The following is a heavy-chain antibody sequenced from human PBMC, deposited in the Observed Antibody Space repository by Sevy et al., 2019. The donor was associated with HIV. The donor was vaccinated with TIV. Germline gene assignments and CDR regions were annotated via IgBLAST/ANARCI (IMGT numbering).Heavy chain of an antibody. CDR3: ASFLVVVPAAIGPDV. V-gene: IGHV3-23*01. CDR2: ISGRGGST. J-gene: IGHJ6*02. D-gene: IGHD2-2*01. Sequence: GGCLRLSCAASGFTFSSYAMSWVRQAPGKGLEWLSAISGRGGSTYYADSVKGRFTISRDNSKNTLYLQMNSLRAEDPAVYYCASFLVVVPAAIGPDVWGQGTTVTVSS. CDR1: GFTFSSYA.